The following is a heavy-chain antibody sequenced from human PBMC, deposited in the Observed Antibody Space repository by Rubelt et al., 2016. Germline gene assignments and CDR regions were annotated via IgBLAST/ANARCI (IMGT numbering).Heavy chain of an antibody. D-gene: IGHD6-13*01. Sequence: EVQLVESGGGLVQPGGSLRLSCAASGFTFSSYSMNWVRQAPGKGLEWVSYISSSRSTIYYADSVKGRFTSYRDNYKNSLYLQMNSLRAEDTAVYYCARDRGYSSSWYVVDYWGQGTLVTVSS. V-gene: IGHV3-48*01. CDR3: ARDRGYSSSWYVVDY. CDR1: GFTFSSYS. CDR2: ISSSRSTI. J-gene: IGHJ4*02.